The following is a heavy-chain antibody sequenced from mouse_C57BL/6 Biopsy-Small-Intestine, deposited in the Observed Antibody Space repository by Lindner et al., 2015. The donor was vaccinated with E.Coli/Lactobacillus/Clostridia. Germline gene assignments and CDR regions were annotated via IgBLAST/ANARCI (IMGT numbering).Heavy chain of an antibody. CDR3: AATPYY. Sequence: SVKVSCKTSGGTFSSYTFSWVRQAPGQGLEWMGIIVPLFGTTGYAQRFQGRVTITADQSTQTAYMELNSLTSDDTAVYYCAATPYYWGQGTL. J-gene: IGHJ3*01. CDR1: GGTFSSYT. CDR2: IVPLFGTT. V-gene: IGHV1-39*01. D-gene: IGHD2-10*01.